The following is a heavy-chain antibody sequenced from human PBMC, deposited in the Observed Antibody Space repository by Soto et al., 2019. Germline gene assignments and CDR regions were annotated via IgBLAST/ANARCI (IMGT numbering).Heavy chain of an antibody. CDR1: GFTFSSYA. CDR3: ARRSQDTSGPFDY. J-gene: IGHJ4*02. Sequence: EVQLLGSGGGLVQPGGSLRLSCAASGFTFSSYAMNWVRQAPGKGLEWVSAITNSGDSTYYADSVKGRFTISRDNSENTLYLQMNGLRAEDTAVYYCARRSQDTSGPFDYWGQGTLVTVSS. D-gene: IGHD6-19*01. CDR2: ITNSGDST. V-gene: IGHV3-23*01.